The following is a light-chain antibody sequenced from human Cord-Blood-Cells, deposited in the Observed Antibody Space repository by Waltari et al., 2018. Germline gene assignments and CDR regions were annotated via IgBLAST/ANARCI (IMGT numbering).Light chain of an antibody. CDR1: SSDVVSYNL. Sequence: QSALTQPASVSGSPGQSITISCTGTSSDVVSYNLVSWYQQHPGKAPKLMVYEDSKRPSGVSNRFSGSKSGNTASLTVSGLQAEDEADYYCCSYAGSSTVFGGGTKLTVL. V-gene: IGLV2-23*01. J-gene: IGLJ3*02. CDR3: CSYAGSSTV. CDR2: EDS.